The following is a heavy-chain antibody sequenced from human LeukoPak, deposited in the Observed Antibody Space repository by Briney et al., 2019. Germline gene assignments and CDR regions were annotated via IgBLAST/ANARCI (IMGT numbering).Heavy chain of an antibody. CDR2: IRSSGVHT. Sequence: PGGSLRLSCTASGFSFSAYAMMWVRQAPGKGPEWVSAIRSSGVHTYYADSVKGRFTISRDNSEYTLFLQMNSLRAEDTAVYYCARDPNGDYIGAFDMWGPGTMVTVSS. J-gene: IGHJ3*02. CDR3: ARDPNGDYIGAFDM. V-gene: IGHV3-23*01. D-gene: IGHD4-17*01. CDR1: GFSFSAYA.